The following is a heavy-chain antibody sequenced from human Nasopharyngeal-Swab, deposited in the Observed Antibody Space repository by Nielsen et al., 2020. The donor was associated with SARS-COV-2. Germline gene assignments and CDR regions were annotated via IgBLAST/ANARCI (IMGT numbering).Heavy chain of an antibody. Sequence: ESLKISCAASGFTFSSYAISWVRQAAGKGLELVSVISGSDYTTYYADSVKGRFTISRDNSKNTVNLQMNSLRVEDTAIYYCAKDRDSGDDSDDYYHYYGMDVWGQGTTVTV. V-gene: IGHV3-23*01. CDR2: ISGSDYTT. CDR3: AKDRDSGDDSDDYYHYYGMDV. J-gene: IGHJ6*02. D-gene: IGHD5-12*01. CDR1: GFTFSSYA.